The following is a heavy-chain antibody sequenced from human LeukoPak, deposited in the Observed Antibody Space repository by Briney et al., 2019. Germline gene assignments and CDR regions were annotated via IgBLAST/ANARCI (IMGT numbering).Heavy chain of an antibody. J-gene: IGHJ4*02. CDR1: GHTFTDYY. CDR2: INPDSGET. V-gene: IGHV1-2*02. Sequence: ASVKVSCNTSGHTFTDYYIHWVRQAPGQGLEWMGWINPDSGETKSAKKFQGRVTMTGDTSISTAYMELSRVTSDDTAVYYCARDRDYSKTERGFDYWGQGTLVTASS. D-gene: IGHD4-11*01. CDR3: ARDRDYSKTERGFDY.